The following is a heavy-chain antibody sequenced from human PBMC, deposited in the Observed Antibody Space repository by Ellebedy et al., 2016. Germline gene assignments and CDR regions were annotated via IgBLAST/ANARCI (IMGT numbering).Heavy chain of an antibody. CDR3: ARKSTAMVTLDAFDF. J-gene: IGHJ3*01. Sequence: GGSLRLXCAASRFNFSSYTMNWVRQAPGKGLEWVSSISSTSSYICYADSVKGRFTISRDNAKNSLYLQMNSLRAQDTAVYYCARKSTAMVTLDAFDFWGQGTMVTVSS. CDR1: RFNFSSYT. D-gene: IGHD5-18*01. V-gene: IGHV3-21*01. CDR2: ISSTSSYI.